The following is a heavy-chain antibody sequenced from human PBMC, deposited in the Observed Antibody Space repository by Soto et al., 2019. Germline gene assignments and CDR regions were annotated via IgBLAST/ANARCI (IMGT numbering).Heavy chain of an antibody. Sequence: PSETLSLTCTVSGGSIISYYWSWIRQPPGKGLEWIGYIYYSGSTNYNPSLKSRVTISVDTSKNQFSLKLSSVSAADTAVYYRARDTTYGSLDYWGQGTLVTAPQ. V-gene: IGHV4-59*01. CDR2: IYYSGST. D-gene: IGHD4-17*01. CDR1: GGSIISYY. J-gene: IGHJ4*02. CDR3: ARDTTYGSLDY.